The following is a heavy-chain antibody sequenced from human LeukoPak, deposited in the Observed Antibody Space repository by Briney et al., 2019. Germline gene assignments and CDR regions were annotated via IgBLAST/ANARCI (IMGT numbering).Heavy chain of an antibody. Sequence: ASVKVSCKASGYTFTVYYMHWVRQAPGQGLEWMGWINPNSGGTNYAQKFQGRVTMTRDTSISTAYMELSRLRSDDTAVYYCARELIVVVVAANSGWFDPWGQGTLVTVSS. D-gene: IGHD2-15*01. CDR3: ARELIVVVVAANSGWFDP. V-gene: IGHV1-2*02. CDR1: GYTFTVYY. CDR2: INPNSGGT. J-gene: IGHJ5*02.